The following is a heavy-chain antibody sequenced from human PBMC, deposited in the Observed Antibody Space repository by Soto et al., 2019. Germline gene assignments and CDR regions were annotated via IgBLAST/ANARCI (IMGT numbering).Heavy chain of an antibody. CDR2: IYWDGSK. D-gene: IGHD2-15*01. CDR3: AVYYCARFRPCSGSTCDPSFGYDNHRQVPAFPAPPATDL. Sequence: SGPTLVNPTQTLTLTCTFSGFSLSTRGVGVGRIRQPPGKALEWLALIYWDGSKHYSPSLNSRLTITKDSSKKQVVLTMTNMEVRSLRSDVTAVYYCARFRPCSGSTCDPSFGYDNHRQVPAFPAPPATDLW. J-gene: IGHJ2*01. V-gene: IGHV2-5*02. CDR1: GFSLSTRGVG.